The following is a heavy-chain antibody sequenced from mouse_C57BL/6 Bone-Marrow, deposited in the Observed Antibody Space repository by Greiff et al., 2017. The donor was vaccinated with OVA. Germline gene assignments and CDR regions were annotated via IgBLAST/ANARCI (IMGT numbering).Heavy chain of an antibody. V-gene: IGHV5-17*01. Sequence: EVKLMESGGGLVKPGGSLKLSCAASGFTFSDYEMHWVRQAPEKGLEWVAYISSGSSTIYYADTVKGRFTISRDNAKNTLFLQMTSLRSEDTAMYYCARINYWYFDVWGTGTTVTVSS. CDR2: ISSGSSTI. CDR1: GFTFSDYE. J-gene: IGHJ1*03. CDR3: ARINYWYFDV.